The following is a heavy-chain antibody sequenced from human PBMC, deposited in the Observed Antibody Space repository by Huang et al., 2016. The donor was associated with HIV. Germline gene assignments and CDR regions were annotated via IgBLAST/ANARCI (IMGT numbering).Heavy chain of an antibody. D-gene: IGHD3-10*01. V-gene: IGHV5-51*01. CDR1: GYRFRSNL. J-gene: IGHJ6*02. Sequence: EVQLVQSGAEVKKPGESLKISCKGSGYRFRSNLIGWVRQMPGKGMEWMGIIYPGDADTRDSPSFQVKVTISADKSINTAYLQWSSLKASDTAMYYCARLIGSPSFYYGLDVWGQGTTVTVSS. CDR2: IYPGDADT. CDR3: ARLIGSPSFYYGLDV.